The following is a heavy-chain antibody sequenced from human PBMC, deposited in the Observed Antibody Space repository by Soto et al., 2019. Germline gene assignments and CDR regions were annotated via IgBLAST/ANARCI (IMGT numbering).Heavy chain of an antibody. CDR1: GFTVSNHY. D-gene: IGHD3-3*01. CDR2: IHTGGST. CDR3: ARDFYDLSYKFDY. Sequence: EVQLVESGGGLVQPGGSLRLSCAASGFTVSNHYMAWVRQAPGKGLAWVSVIHTGGSTYYADSVKGRFSISRDNSKNTLYLQMRSLRAEDTAVYYCARDFYDLSYKFDYWGQGTLVTVSS. V-gene: IGHV3-66*01. J-gene: IGHJ4*02.